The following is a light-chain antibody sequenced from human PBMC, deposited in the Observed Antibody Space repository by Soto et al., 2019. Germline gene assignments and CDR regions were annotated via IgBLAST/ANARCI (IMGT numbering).Light chain of an antibody. Sequence: QSVLTQPPSVSGAPGQRVTISCTGSSSNIGARYDVHWYQQLPGSAPKLLIYGNNNRPSGVPDRFSGSKSGTSASLAITGLQVADEADYYCQSYDSSLSGSVFGGGTKLTVL. V-gene: IGLV1-40*01. J-gene: IGLJ2*01. CDR1: SSNIGARYD. CDR3: QSYDSSLSGSV. CDR2: GNN.